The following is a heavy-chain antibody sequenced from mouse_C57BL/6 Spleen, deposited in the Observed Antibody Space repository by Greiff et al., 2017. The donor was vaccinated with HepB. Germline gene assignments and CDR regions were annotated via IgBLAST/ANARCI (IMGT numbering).Heavy chain of an antibody. V-gene: IGHV1-81*01. CDR2: IYPRSGNT. Sequence: QVQLQQSGAELARPGASVKLSCKASGYTFTSYGISWVKQRTGQGLEWIGEIYPRSGNTYYNEKFKGKATLTADKSSSTAYMELRSLTSEDSAVYFCATYDYDRAWFAYWGQGTLVTVSA. D-gene: IGHD2-4*01. CDR1: GYTFTSYG. CDR3: ATYDYDRAWFAY. J-gene: IGHJ3*01.